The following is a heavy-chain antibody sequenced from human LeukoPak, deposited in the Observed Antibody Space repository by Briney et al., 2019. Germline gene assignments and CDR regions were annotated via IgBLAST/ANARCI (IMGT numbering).Heavy chain of an antibody. Sequence: GASVKVSCKASGYTFTSYDINWVRQATGQGLEWMGWMNPNSGNTGYAQKFQGRVTMTRNTSISTAYMELSSLRSEDTAVYYCARVTARYYGDYVGGTRYNWFAPGGQGTLVTVSS. CDR2: MNPNSGNT. D-gene: IGHD4-17*01. CDR3: ARVTARYYGDYVGGTRYNWFAP. J-gene: IGHJ5*02. V-gene: IGHV1-8*01. CDR1: GYTFTSYD.